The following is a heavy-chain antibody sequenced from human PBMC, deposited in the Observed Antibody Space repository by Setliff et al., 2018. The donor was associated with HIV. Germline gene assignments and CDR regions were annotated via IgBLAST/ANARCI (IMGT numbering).Heavy chain of an antibody. Sequence: GASVKVSCKASGYTFNSYLVYWVRQAPGQRLEWMGWIHPGNDNREYSQRFQGRPTMTRDTSASMVYMELNSLTSEDTAVYFCARFSSVYAAIDNWGPGTLVTVSS. J-gene: IGHJ4*02. CDR3: ARFSSVYAAIDN. CDR1: GYTFNSYL. CDR2: IHPGNDNR. V-gene: IGHV1-3*01. D-gene: IGHD2-2*01.